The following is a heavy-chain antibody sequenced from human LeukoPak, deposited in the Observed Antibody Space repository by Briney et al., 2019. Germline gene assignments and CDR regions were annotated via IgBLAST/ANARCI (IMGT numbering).Heavy chain of an antibody. D-gene: IGHD2-2*01. V-gene: IGHV3-23*01. CDR3: AKVSDGVPAAIGGWFDP. J-gene: IGHJ5*02. CDR2: ISGSGGST. Sequence: PGGSLRLSCAASGFTFSSYSMSCVRQAPGKGLEWVSAISGSGGSTYYADSVKGRFTISRDNSKNTLYLQMNSLRAEDTAVYYCAKVSDGVPAAIGGWFDPWGQGTLVTVSS. CDR1: GFTFSSYS.